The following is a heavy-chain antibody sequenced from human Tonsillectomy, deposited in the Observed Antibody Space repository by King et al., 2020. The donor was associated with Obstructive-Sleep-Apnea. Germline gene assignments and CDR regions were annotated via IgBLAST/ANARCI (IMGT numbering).Heavy chain of an antibody. CDR3: ARDLESYYDFWSGPKGMGY. CDR1: GGSISSSSYY. Sequence: QLQESGPGLVKPSETLSLTCTVSGGSISSSSYYWGWIRQPPGKGLEWIGSIYYSGSTYYNPSLKSRVTISVDTSKNQFSLKLSSVTAADTAVYYCARDLESYYDFWSGPKGMGYWGQGTLVTVSS. CDR2: IYYSGST. J-gene: IGHJ4*02. D-gene: IGHD3-3*01. V-gene: IGHV4-39*07.